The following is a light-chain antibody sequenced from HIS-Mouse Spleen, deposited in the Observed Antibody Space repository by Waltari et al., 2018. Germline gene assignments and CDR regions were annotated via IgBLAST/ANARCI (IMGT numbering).Light chain of an antibody. CDR2: EGS. V-gene: IGLV2-23*01. J-gene: IGLJ3*02. CDR1: SSDVGSDNL. Sequence: QSALTQPASVSGSPGQSITIPCTGTSSDVGSDNLVSRYQQHPGKAPKLMIYEGSKRPSGVSNRFSGSKSGNTASLTISGLQAEDEADYYCCSYAGSSTWVFGGGTKLTVL. CDR3: CSYAGSSTWV.